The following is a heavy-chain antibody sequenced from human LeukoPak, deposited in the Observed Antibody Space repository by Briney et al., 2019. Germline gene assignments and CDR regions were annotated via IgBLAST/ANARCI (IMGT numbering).Heavy chain of an antibody. D-gene: IGHD6-19*01. Sequence: SETLSLTCTVSGGSISSYYWSWIRQPPGKGLEWIGYIYYSGSTNYNPSLKSRVTISVDTSKNQFSLKLSSVTAADTAVYYCARHDSSGWYFGYFDYWGQGTLVTVSS. V-gene: IGHV4-59*08. CDR3: ARHDSSGWYFGYFDY. J-gene: IGHJ4*02. CDR2: IYYSGST. CDR1: GGSISSYY.